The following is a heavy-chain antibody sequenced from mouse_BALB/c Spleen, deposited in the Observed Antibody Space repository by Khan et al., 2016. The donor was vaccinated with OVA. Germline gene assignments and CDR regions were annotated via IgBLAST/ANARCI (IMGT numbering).Heavy chain of an antibody. V-gene: IGHV1S136*01. J-gene: IGHJ3*01. CDR1: GYKFTNYV. CDR2: INPDNAGT. CDR3: AREASSWDFSFPY. D-gene: IGHD4-1*01. Sequence: VRLQQSGPELVEPGASVKMSCKASGYKFTNYVIHWVKQKPGQGLEWIGYINPDNAGTRYNEKFKVKATLTSDISSTSAYMELLSLTSEDSAVYYRAREASSWDFSFPYRGQGTLVTVSA.